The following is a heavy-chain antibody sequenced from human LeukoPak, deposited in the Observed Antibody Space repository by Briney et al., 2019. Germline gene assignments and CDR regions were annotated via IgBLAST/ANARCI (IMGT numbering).Heavy chain of an antibody. D-gene: IGHD2-15*01. CDR1: GYTFTGYY. Sequence: ASVKVCCKASGYTFTGYYMHWVRQAPGQGREWMGWINPNSGGTNYAQKFQGRVTMTRDTSISTAYMELSRLRSDDTAVYYCARDDCSGGSCYWLDYWGQGTLVTVSS. CDR3: ARDDCSGGSCYWLDY. J-gene: IGHJ4*02. CDR2: INPNSGGT. V-gene: IGHV1-2*02.